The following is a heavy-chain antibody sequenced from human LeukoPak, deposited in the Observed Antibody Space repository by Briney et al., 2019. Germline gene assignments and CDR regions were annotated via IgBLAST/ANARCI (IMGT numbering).Heavy chain of an antibody. J-gene: IGHJ3*01. CDR1: GGSIRGYF. Sequence: SETLSLTCTVSGGSIRGYFWSWVRQPAGEGLEWIGRLYSNGSTNYNPSLKSRVTMSVDTSKNQFSLNLSSVTAADSAVYYCARDSSSTWFRDGFDLWGQGTLVTVSS. V-gene: IGHV4-4*07. D-gene: IGHD6-13*01. CDR2: LYSNGST. CDR3: ARDSSSTWFRDGFDL.